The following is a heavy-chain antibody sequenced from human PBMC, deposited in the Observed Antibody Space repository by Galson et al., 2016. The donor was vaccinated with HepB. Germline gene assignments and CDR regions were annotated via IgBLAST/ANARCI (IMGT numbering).Heavy chain of an antibody. CDR1: GGSISSDYW. CDR2: IHHRGRT. Sequence: EPLSLTCDVSGGSISSDYWWSWVRQPPGKGLEWIGEIHHRGRTNYNPSLKSRVTIPLDMSKNEFSLELRSVTAADTALYYCARDNGKMDFDSWGQGILVTVSS. J-gene: IGHJ4*02. CDR3: ARDNGKMDFDS. V-gene: IGHV4-4*02. D-gene: IGHD2-8*01.